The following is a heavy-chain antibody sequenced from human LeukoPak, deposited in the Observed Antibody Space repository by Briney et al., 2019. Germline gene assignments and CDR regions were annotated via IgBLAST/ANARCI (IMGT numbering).Heavy chain of an antibody. CDR3: AKEENWNLDY. Sequence: PGGSLRLSCAASGFTFSSHWMHWVRQVPGKGLVWVSRLNSDGSDRQYADSVKGRFTISRDNAKNMLYLQMSSLRAEGTAVYYCAKEENWNLDYWGQGTLVTVSS. D-gene: IGHD1-1*01. J-gene: IGHJ4*02. V-gene: IGHV3-74*03. CDR1: GFTFSSHW. CDR2: LNSDGSDR.